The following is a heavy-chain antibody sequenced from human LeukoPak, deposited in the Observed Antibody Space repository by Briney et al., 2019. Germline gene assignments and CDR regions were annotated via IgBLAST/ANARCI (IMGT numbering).Heavy chain of an antibody. CDR1: GFTFSSYG. D-gene: IGHD6-13*01. J-gene: IGHJ4*02. Sequence: GGSLRLSCAASGFTFSSYGMHWVRQAPGKGLEWVAFIRYDGSNKYYADSVKGRFTISRDNSKNTLYLQMNSLRAEDTAVYYCAKDKEGAAAGTFGYWGQGALVTVSS. V-gene: IGHV3-30*02. CDR3: AKDKEGAAAGTFGY. CDR2: IRYDGSNK.